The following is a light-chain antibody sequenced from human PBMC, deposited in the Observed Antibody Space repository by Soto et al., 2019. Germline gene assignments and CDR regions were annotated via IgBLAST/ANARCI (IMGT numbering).Light chain of an antibody. CDR1: QSISSW. CDR3: QQYNSYSPT. J-gene: IGKJ1*01. V-gene: IGKV1-5*01. Sequence: GDRVTITCRASQSISSWLAWYQQKPGKAPKLLIYDASSLESGVPSRFSGSGSGTEFTLTISSLQPDVFATYYCQQYNSYSPTFGQGTKV. CDR2: DAS.